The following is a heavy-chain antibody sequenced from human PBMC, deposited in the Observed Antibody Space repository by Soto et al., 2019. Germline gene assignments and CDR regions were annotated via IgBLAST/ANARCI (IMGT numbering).Heavy chain of an antibody. V-gene: IGHV4-4*02. J-gene: IGHJ6*02. Sequence: QVQLQESGPGLVKPSGTLSLTCAVSSGSISSAHWWNWVRQPPGKGLEWIGEIYHSGSTNSNPSLKSRFTVSVDKSMNQFSLKLTSVTAADTAVYYCATNSYYSLGVWGQGTTVTVSS. CDR3: ATNSYYSLGV. CDR2: IYHSGST. CDR1: SGSISSAHW.